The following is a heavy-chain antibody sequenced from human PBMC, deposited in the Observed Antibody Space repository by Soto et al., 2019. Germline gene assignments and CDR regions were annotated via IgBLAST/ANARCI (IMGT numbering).Heavy chain of an antibody. CDR2: INDSGHT. V-gene: IGHV4-34*01. J-gene: IGHJ4*02. D-gene: IGHD6-19*01. CDR3: AHHNGWAFDY. Sequence: SETLSLTCDVYGGSFSGNYWSWIRQPPGEGLEWIGEINDSGHTKFNPSLKSRVTMSVDTSKHQFSLKLSSVTAADTAVYYCAHHNGWAFDYWGRGTLVTVSS. CDR1: GGSFSGNY.